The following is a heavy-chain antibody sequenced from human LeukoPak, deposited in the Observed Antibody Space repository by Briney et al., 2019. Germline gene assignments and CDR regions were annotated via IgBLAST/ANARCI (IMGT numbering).Heavy chain of an antibody. Sequence: SETLSLTCTVSGGSISSYYWYWIRQPPGKGLEWIGYIYYSGSTNYNPSLESRVTISVDTSKNQFSLKPSSVTAADTAVYYCARGGPTVTAYSSFDYWGPGTLVTVSS. CDR1: GGSISSYY. V-gene: IGHV4-59*01. J-gene: IGHJ4*02. CDR3: ARGGPTVTAYSSFDY. D-gene: IGHD2-21*02. CDR2: IYYSGST.